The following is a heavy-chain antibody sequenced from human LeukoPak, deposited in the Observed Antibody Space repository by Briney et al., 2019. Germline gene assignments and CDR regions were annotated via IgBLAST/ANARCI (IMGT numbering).Heavy chain of an antibody. D-gene: IGHD5-12*01. Sequence: GSLRLSCAASGFTFSSYSMNWVRQAPGKGLEWVSSISSSSSYIYYADSVKGRFTISRDNAKNSLYLQMYSLRAEDTAVYYCASLSGYAWVFDYWGQGTLVTVSS. CDR2: ISSSSSYI. CDR1: GFTFSSYS. J-gene: IGHJ4*02. CDR3: ASLSGYAWVFDY. V-gene: IGHV3-21*01.